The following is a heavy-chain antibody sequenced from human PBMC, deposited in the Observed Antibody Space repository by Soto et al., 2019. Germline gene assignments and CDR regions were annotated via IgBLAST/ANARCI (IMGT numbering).Heavy chain of an antibody. V-gene: IGHV2-5*02. CDR3: APSTLLR. CDR2: IYWDDDE. CDR1: GLSLTTTGVG. D-gene: IGHD3-16*01. Sequence: QITLKESGPTLVKPTQTLTLTCTLSGLSLTTTGVGVGWIRQPPGKALEWLALIYWDDDERLSPSLKSRLTSTKDTSKHHGVLTLSNMDPVDTGTYYCAPSTLLRWCQGTPVTFSS. J-gene: IGHJ4*02.